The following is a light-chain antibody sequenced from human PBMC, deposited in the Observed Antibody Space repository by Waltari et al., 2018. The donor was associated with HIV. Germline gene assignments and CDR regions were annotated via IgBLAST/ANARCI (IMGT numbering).Light chain of an antibody. Sequence: EVVMTQSPATLSVSPGERATLSCRASQSVSSNLAWYQQKPGQAPRLLIYDASTRATGIPARFSGGGSGTEFTLTISSLQSEDFAVYYCQQYNNWPPLTFGGGTKVEIK. J-gene: IGKJ4*01. V-gene: IGKV3-15*01. CDR3: QQYNNWPPLT. CDR2: DAS. CDR1: QSVSSN.